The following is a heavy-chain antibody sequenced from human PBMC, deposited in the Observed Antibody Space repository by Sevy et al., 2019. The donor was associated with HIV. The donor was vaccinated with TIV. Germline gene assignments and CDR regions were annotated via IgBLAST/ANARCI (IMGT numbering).Heavy chain of an antibody. D-gene: IGHD3-10*01. Sequence: GGSLRLSCAASGFTVSSNYMSWVRQAPGKGLEWVSVIYSGGSTYYADSVKGRFTISRDNSKNTLYLQMNSLSAEDTAVYYCASAYYGSGSYIDPWGQGTLVTVSS. J-gene: IGHJ5*02. CDR3: ASAYYGSGSYIDP. V-gene: IGHV3-53*01. CDR1: GFTVSSNY. CDR2: IYSGGST.